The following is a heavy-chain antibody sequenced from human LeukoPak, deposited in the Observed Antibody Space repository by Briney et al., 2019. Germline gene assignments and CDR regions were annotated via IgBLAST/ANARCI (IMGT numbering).Heavy chain of an antibody. CDR2: ISYDGSNK. CDR3: ARAAPCDSSGYPSGFDY. D-gene: IGHD3-22*01. Sequence: GGSLRLSCAASGFTFSSYATHWVRQAPGKGLEWVAVISYDGSNKYYADSVKGRFTISRDNSKNTLYLQMNSLRAEDTAVYYCARAAPCDSSGYPSGFDYWGQGTLVTVSS. CDR1: GFTFSSYA. J-gene: IGHJ4*02. V-gene: IGHV3-30-3*01.